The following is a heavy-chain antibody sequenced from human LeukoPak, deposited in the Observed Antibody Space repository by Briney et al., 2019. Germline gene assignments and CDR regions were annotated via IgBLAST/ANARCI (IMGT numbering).Heavy chain of an antibody. CDR2: NYPSDSDT. J-gene: IGHJ4*02. CDR1: GYSFTTYW. D-gene: IGHD3-22*01. Sequence: GESLKISCKASGYSFTTYWIGWVRQMSGKGLEWMGINYPSDSDTRYSQSFQGQVTISADKSFSTAYLQWSSLKASDTAIYYCARLTQKVNGNFDYWGQGTLVTVSS. V-gene: IGHV5-51*01. CDR3: ARLTQKVNGNFDY.